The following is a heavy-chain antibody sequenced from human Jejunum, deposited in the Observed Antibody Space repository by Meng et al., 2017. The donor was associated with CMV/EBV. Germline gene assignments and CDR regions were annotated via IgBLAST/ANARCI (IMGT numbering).Heavy chain of an antibody. V-gene: IGHV3-48*04. D-gene: IGHD4-11*01. Sequence: SCAASGFTFSSYSMNWVRQAPGKGLEWVSSITSSSGTIYYADSVKGRFTIFRDNAKNSLHLQMNSLRADDTAVYYCARDLQRSTWGQGTLVTVSS. CDR3: ARDLQRST. J-gene: IGHJ5*02. CDR2: ITSSSGTI. CDR1: GFTFSSYS.